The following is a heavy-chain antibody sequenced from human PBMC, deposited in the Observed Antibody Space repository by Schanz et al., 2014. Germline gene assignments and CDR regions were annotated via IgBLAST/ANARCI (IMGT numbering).Heavy chain of an antibody. J-gene: IGHJ4*02. V-gene: IGHV3-11*04. CDR3: ARGGPAYYFDD. CDR2: IRSSSTPI. CDR1: GFTFSDYY. Sequence: QVQLVESGGGLVKPGGSLRLSCAASGFTFSDYYINWIRQAPGKGPEWVSYIRSSSTPIYYADSVKGRFTISRDNAKNSLYLQMNSLRAEDTAVYYCARGGPAYYFDDWGQGTLVTVSS.